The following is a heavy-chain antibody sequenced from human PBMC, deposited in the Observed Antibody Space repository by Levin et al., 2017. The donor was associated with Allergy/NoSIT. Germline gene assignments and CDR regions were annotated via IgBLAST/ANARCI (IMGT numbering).Heavy chain of an antibody. D-gene: IGHD3-10*01. CDR2: IYSSGSA. V-gene: IGHV4-61*02. J-gene: IGHJ4*02. CDR1: GGSISSGSYY. CDR3: ARAEVGSEH. Sequence: RSQTLSLTCKVSGGSISSGSYYWSWIRQPAAKGLEWIGRIYSSGSANYNPSLKSRVTISVDTSKNQFSLKWSSVTAADTAVYYCARAEVGSEHWGQGTLVTVSS.